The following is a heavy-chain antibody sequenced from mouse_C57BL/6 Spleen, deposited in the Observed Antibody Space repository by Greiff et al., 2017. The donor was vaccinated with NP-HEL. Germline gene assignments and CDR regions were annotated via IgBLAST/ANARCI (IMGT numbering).Heavy chain of an antibody. V-gene: IGHV1-18*01. CDR1: GYTFTDYN. CDR2: INPNNGGT. CDR3: ARSGDYDVAYYAMDY. D-gene: IGHD2-4*01. Sequence: VQLKQSGPELVKPGASVKIPCKASGYTFTDYNMDWVKQSHGKSLEWIGDINPNNGGTIYNQKFKGKATLTVDKSSSTAYMELRSLTSEDTAVYYCARSGDYDVAYYAMDYWGQGTSVTVSS. J-gene: IGHJ4*01.